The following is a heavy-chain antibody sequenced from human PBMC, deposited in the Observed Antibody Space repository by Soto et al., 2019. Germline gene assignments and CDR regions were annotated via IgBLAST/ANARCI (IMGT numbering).Heavy chain of an antibody. D-gene: IGHD2-15*01. Sequence: PGESLKISCQGSGYSFATYWIGWVRLMPGKGLEWMGIIYPGDSDIRYNPSFQGQVTISADKSISTAYLQWRSLKASDTAMYYCARHYCSGCCCYSFAYYHYYMDVWGKGTSVLVSS. CDR3: ARHYCSGCCCYSFAYYHYYMDV. CDR2: IYPGDSDI. V-gene: IGHV5-51*01. CDR1: GYSFATYW. J-gene: IGHJ6*03.